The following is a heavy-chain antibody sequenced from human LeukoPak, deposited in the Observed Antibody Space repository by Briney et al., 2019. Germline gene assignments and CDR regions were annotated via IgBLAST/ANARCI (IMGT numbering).Heavy chain of an antibody. CDR3: ARNSGYSSGWYQGYFDY. J-gene: IGHJ4*02. Sequence: ASVKVSCKASGYIFTSYYMHWVRQAPGQGLEWMGIINPSGGSTSYAQKFQGRVTMTRDTSTSTVYMELSSLRSEDTAVYYCARNSGYSSGWYQGYFDYWGQGTLVTVSS. CDR1: GYIFTSYY. D-gene: IGHD6-19*01. V-gene: IGHV1-46*01. CDR2: INPSGGST.